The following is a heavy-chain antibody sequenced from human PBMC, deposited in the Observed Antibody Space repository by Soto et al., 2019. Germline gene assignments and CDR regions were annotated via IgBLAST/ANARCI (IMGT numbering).Heavy chain of an antibody. CDR1: GFISGSDD. J-gene: IGHJ3*02. CDR3: AKATATGGGAFDI. CDR2: ILVDGRT. V-gene: IGHV3-23*01. D-gene: IGHD2-8*02. Sequence: GHLSRTDAARGFISGSDDMSWVRQAPGKGLEWVSTILVDGRTFYVDSVKGRFTISRDSSQNTVFLQVNSLTAGDTALYYCAKATATGGGAFDICGQGTMVTLSS.